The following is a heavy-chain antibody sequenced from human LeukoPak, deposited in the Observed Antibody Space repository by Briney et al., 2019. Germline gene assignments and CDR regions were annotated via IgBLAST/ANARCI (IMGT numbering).Heavy chain of an antibody. CDR3: ARDLYYYGSGSYQSSGN. Sequence: PGGSLRLSCAASGFTFSSYSMNWVRQAPGKGLEWVAVISYDGSNKYYADSVKGRFTISRDNSKNTLYLQMNSLRAEDTAVYYCARDLYYYGSGSYQSSGNWGQGTLVTVSS. V-gene: IGHV3-30*03. CDR1: GFTFSSYS. D-gene: IGHD3-10*01. CDR2: ISYDGSNK. J-gene: IGHJ4*02.